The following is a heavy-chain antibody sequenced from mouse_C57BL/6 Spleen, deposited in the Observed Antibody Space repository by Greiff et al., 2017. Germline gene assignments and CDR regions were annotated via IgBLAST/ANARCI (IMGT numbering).Heavy chain of an antibody. D-gene: IGHD4-1*01. V-gene: IGHV1-64*01. CDR1: GYTFTSYW. CDR2: IHPNSGST. J-gene: IGHJ2*01. CDR3: ARWDRTGSLDY. Sequence: QVQLQQPGAELVKPGASVKLSCKASGYTFTSYWMHWVKQRPGQGLEWIGMIHPNSGSTNYNEKFKSKATLTVDKSSSTAYMQLSSLTSEDSAVYYCARWDRTGSLDYWGQGTTLTVSS.